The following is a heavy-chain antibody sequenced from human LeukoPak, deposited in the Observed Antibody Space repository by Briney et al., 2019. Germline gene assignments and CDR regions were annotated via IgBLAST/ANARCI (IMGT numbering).Heavy chain of an antibody. Sequence: QPSETLSLTCTVSGGSISSYYWSWIRQPPGKGLEWVAVIWYDGSNKYYADSVKGRFTISRDNSKNTLYLQMNSLRAEDTAVYYCAKDRFSTTGTTNYYYYMDVWGKGTTVTVSS. D-gene: IGHD1-1*01. J-gene: IGHJ6*03. CDR2: IWYDGSNK. CDR1: GGSISSYY. V-gene: IGHV3-33*06. CDR3: AKDRFSTTGTTNYYYYMDV.